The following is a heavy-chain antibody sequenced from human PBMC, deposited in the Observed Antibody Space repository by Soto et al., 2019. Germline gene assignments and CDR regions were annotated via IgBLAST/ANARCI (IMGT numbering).Heavy chain of an antibody. CDR3: AKEMITFGDFNYYYMDV. CDR1: GFTFDQYT. D-gene: IGHD3-16*01. CDR2: MTWHSGTI. V-gene: IGHV3-9*01. J-gene: IGHJ6*03. Sequence: EVQLVESGGGLVQPGRSLRLACAASGFTFDQYTMHWLRQAPGKGLEGVSSMTWHSGTIGYADSVKGRFTSSRDNAKNSLYLQMNSLRGEDTALYYCAKEMITFGDFNYYYMDVWGNGTTVTVSS.